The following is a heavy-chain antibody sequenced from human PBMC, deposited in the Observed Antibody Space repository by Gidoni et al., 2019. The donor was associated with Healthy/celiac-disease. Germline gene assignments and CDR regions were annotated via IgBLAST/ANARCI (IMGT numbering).Heavy chain of an antibody. CDR3: AKLGAGVDY. Sequence: QVQLVASGGGVVQPGRSLRLSCAASGFTFSSYGMHWVRQAPGKGLEWVAVISYDGSNKYYADSVKGRFTISRDNSKNTLYLQMNSLRAEDTAVYYCAKLGAGVDYWGQGTLVTVSS. CDR1: GFTFSSYG. CDR2: ISYDGSNK. V-gene: IGHV3-30*18. D-gene: IGHD3-16*01. J-gene: IGHJ4*02.